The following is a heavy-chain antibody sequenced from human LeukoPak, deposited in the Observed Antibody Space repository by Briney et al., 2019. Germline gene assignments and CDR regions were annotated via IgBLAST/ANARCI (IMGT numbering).Heavy chain of an antibody. CDR3: AKDRYDYVWGNYHRVDY. Sequence: PGGSLRLSCAASGFTFSSYGMHWVRQAPGKGLEWVAVISYDGSNKYYADSVKGRFTISRDNSKNTLYLQMNSLRAEDTAVYYCAKDRYDYVWGNYHRVDYWGQGTLVTVSS. CDR2: ISYDGSNK. J-gene: IGHJ4*02. V-gene: IGHV3-30*18. CDR1: GFTFSSYG. D-gene: IGHD3-16*02.